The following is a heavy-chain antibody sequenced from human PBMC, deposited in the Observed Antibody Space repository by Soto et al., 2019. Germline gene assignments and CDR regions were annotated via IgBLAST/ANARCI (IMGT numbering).Heavy chain of an antibody. D-gene: IGHD3-22*01. Sequence: VASVKVSCKASGYTFSTYFVHWVRQAPGQGLEWMGIINPSGGSTSCAQKFQGRVTMTRDTSTSTVYMELSSLRSEDTAVYYCARDYYDGTGYSGYYYYGMDVWGQGTTVTVSS. V-gene: IGHV1-46*01. CDR2: INPSGGST. J-gene: IGHJ6*02. CDR1: GYTFSTYF. CDR3: ARDYYDGTGYSGYYYYGMDV.